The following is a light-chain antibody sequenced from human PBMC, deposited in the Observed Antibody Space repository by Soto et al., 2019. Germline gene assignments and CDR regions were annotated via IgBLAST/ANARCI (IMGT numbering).Light chain of an antibody. J-gene: IGLJ1*01. CDR3: AAWDDSMSVL. CDR1: SSNIGNYY. V-gene: IGLV1-47*01. Sequence: QSVLTQPPSASGTPGQRVTISCSGSSSNIGNYYLHWYQQLPEAAPKLLIYRNNQRPSGVPDRFSGSKSGTSASLAISGLRSEDEADYYCAAWDDSMSVLFGTGTKVTVL. CDR2: RNN.